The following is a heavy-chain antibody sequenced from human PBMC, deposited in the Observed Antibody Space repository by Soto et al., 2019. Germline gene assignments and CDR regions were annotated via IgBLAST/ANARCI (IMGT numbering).Heavy chain of an antibody. J-gene: IGHJ6*02. Sequence: GSLRLSCAASGFTFSSYAMHWVRQAPGKGLEWVAVISYDGSNKYYADSVKGRFTISRDNSKNTLYLQMNSLRAEDTAVYYCAKGDSSSTGPAYGMDVWGQGTTVTVSS. CDR3: AKGDSSSTGPAYGMDV. V-gene: IGHV3-30-3*01. CDR2: ISYDGSNK. CDR1: GFTFSSYA. D-gene: IGHD6-6*01.